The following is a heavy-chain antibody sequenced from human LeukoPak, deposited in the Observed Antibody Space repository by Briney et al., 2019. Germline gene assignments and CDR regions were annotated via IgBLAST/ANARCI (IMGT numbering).Heavy chain of an antibody. D-gene: IGHD2-2*01. CDR2: ISNSGDTI. V-gene: IGHV3-11*01. CDR1: GFAFSDYY. CDR3: VRADHCNNISCFFGYFQY. J-gene: IGHJ1*01. Sequence: GGSLRLSCAASGFAFSDYYMTWIRQAPGKGLEWVSYISNSGDTIYYADSVKGRFTISRDNAKKSLYLQMNSLRAGDTAVYYCVRADHCNNISCFFGYFQYWGQGTLVTVSS.